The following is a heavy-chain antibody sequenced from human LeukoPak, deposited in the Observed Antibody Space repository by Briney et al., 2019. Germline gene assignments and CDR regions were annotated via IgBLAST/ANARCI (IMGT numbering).Heavy chain of an antibody. CDR2: ISGSGGST. V-gene: IGHV3-23*01. J-gene: IGHJ3*02. CDR1: GFTFSSHW. Sequence: GGSLRLSCAASGFTFSSHWMSWVRQAPGKGLEWVSAISGSGGSTYYADSVKGRFTISRDNSKNTLYLQMNSLRAEDTAVYYCAKTYYYDSSTHDAFDIWGQGTMVTVSS. CDR3: AKTYYYDSSTHDAFDI. D-gene: IGHD3-22*01.